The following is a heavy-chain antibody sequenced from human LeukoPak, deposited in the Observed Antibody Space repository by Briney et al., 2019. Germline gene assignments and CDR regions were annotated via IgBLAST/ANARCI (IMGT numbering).Heavy chain of an antibody. D-gene: IGHD4/OR15-4a*01. CDR1: GDSFRCYF. CDR3: AREPGANGFDA. V-gene: IGHV4-4*07. J-gene: IGHJ5*02. Sequence: SETLSHTSPAYGDSFRCYFWSWIRQPAGNGLEWTGRIYTSGTAYYNPSLKSRVTMSLDTSKNQFSLKLNSITAADTAVYYCAREPGANGFDAWGQGTLVTVSA. CDR2: IYTSGTA.